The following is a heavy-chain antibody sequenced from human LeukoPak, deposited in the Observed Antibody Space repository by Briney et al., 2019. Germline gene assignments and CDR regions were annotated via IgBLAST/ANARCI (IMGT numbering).Heavy chain of an antibody. CDR1: GGSFSGYY. J-gene: IGHJ4*02. CDR3: AGGSSPQFDY. CDR2: INHSGST. D-gene: IGHD6-6*01. V-gene: IGHV4-34*01. Sequence: SETLSLTCAVYGGSFSGYYWSWIRQPPGKGLEWIGEINHSGSTNYNPSLKSRVTISVDTSKNQFSLKLSSVTAADTAVYYCAGGSSPQFDYWGQGTLVTVSS.